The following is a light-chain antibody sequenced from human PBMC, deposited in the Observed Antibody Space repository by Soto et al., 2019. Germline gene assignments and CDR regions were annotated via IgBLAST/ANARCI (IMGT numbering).Light chain of an antibody. CDR1: QSISSN. J-gene: IGKJ1*01. CDR2: GAS. CDR3: QQYNNWGT. Sequence: EIVMTQSPATLSVSPGERATLSCRASQSISSNLAWYQQKPGQAPRLLIYGASTRATGIPDRFSGSGSGTEFTLTISSLQSEDFAVYYCQQYNNWGTFGQGTKVEIK. V-gene: IGKV3-15*01.